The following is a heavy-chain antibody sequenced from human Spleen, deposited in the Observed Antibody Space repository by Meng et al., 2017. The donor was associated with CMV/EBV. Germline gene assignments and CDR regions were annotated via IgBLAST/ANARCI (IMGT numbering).Heavy chain of an antibody. Sequence: GGSLRLSCRASGYTFSSYSMSWVRQAPGKGLEWVSSISGSGGSTYSADSVKGRLTISRDNSESTLYLQMNSLTAEDTAIYYCVKGWQNLGDYWGQGTLVTVS. V-gene: IGHV3-23*01. J-gene: IGHJ4*02. CDR2: ISGSGGST. D-gene: IGHD7-27*01. CDR1: GYTFSSYS. CDR3: VKGWQNLGDY.